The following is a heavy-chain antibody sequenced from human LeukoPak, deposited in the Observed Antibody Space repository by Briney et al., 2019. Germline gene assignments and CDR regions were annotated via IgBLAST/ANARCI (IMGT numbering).Heavy chain of an antibody. D-gene: IGHD6-6*01. CDR1: SGSISSSTYY. Sequence: PSETLSLTCTVSSGSISSSTYYWGWIRQSPGKALEWIGNIYYSGSTYYNPSLKSRVTISVDTSKNQFSLMLSSVTAADTAVYYCARVSMAADRFHYYYYYMDVWGKGTTVTVS. J-gene: IGHJ6*03. CDR2: IYYSGST. CDR3: ARVSMAADRFHYYYYYMDV. V-gene: IGHV4-39*01.